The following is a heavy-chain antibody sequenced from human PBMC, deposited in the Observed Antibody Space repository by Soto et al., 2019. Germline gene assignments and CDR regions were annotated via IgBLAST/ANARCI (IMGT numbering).Heavy chain of an antibody. CDR1: GGSISSSSYY. CDR3: ARHVAGYSSGLDY. V-gene: IGHV4-39*01. D-gene: IGHD6-19*01. Sequence: QLQLQESGPGLVKPSETLSLTCTVSGGSISSSSYYWGWIRQPPGKGLEWIGSIYYSGSTYYNPSLQSRVTISVDTSKNQFSLKLSSVTAADTAVYYCARHVAGYSSGLDYWGQGTLVTVSS. J-gene: IGHJ4*02. CDR2: IYYSGST.